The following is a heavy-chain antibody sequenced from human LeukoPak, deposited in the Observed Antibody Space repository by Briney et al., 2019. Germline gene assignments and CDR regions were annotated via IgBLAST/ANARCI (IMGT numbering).Heavy chain of an antibody. CDR2: ISGSGDST. CDR3: ARVYYGSGSLHYYYYYMDV. V-gene: IGHV3-23*01. J-gene: IGHJ6*03. Sequence: GGSLRLSCAASGFTFSSYAMTWVRQAPGKGLEWVSAISGSGDSTYYADFVKGRFTISRDNSKNTLYLQMNSLRAEDTAVYYCARVYYGSGSLHYYYYYMDVWGKGTTVTISS. D-gene: IGHD3-10*01. CDR1: GFTFSSYA.